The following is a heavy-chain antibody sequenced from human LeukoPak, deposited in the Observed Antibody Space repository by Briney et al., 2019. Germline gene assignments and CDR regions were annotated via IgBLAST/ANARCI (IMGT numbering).Heavy chain of an antibody. CDR1: GYTFSNHG. D-gene: IGHD3-10*01. Sequence: ASVKVSCKSSGYTFSNHGIIWVRQAPGQGLEWMGWISTYRGNTNYAQKFQGRVTMTTDTSTSTVYMELRSLRFDDSAVYYCARRYYVSGRYIEAFDIWGQGTMVSVFS. V-gene: IGHV1-18*01. CDR2: ISTYRGNT. CDR3: ARRYYVSGRYIEAFDI. J-gene: IGHJ3*02.